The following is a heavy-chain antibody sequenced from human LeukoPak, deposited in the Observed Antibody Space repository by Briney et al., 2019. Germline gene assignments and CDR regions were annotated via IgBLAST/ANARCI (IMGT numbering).Heavy chain of an antibody. V-gene: IGHV4-39*01. D-gene: IGHD3-10*01. CDR3: ARLDGSLAHISGSYPDF. J-gene: IGHJ4*02. Sequence: PSGTLSLTCTVSGDSFTNTDFFWGWIRQPPGKGLEWIANIDDSGRIYSNPSLRSRVTMSRDTSKNQFSLKVTSVTAADTAVYYCARLDGSLAHISGSYPDFWGQGILVTVSS. CDR1: GDSFTNTDFF. CDR2: IDDSGRI.